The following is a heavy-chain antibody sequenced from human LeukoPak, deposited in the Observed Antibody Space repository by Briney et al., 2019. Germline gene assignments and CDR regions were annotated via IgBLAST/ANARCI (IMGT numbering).Heavy chain of an antibody. Sequence: KSSETLSLTCAVYGGSFSGYYWSWIRQPPGKGLEWIGEINHSGSTNYNPSLKSRVTISVDTSKNQFSLKLSSVTAADTAVYYCARDDYSNFGAFDIWGQGTMVTVSS. J-gene: IGHJ3*02. CDR1: GGSFSGYY. V-gene: IGHV4-34*01. CDR2: INHSGST. D-gene: IGHD4-11*01. CDR3: ARDDYSNFGAFDI.